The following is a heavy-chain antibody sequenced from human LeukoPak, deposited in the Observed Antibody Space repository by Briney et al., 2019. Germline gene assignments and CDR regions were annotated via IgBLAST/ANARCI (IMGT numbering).Heavy chain of an antibody. CDR3: ARGGEYGSGSYYKY. D-gene: IGHD3-10*01. V-gene: IGHV4-34*01. CDR1: GGSFSGYY. Sequence: PSETLSLTCAVSGGSFSGYYWSWIRQPPGKGLEWIGEINHSGSTNYNPSLKSRVTISVDTSKNQFSLKLSSVTAADTAVYYCARGGEYGSGSYYKYWGQGTLVTVSS. J-gene: IGHJ4*02. CDR2: INHSGST.